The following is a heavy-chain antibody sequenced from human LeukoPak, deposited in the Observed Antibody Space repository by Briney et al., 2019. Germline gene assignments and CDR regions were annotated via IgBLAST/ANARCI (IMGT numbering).Heavy chain of an antibody. J-gene: IGHJ4*02. CDR2: IYYSGST. CDR1: GGSIGSSSYY. Sequence: PSETLSLTCTVSGGSIGSSSYYWGWIRQPPGKGLEWIGSIYYSGSTYYNPSLKSRVTISVDTSKNQFSLKLSSVTAADTAVYYCARHGWEWELMYYFDYWGQGTLVTVSS. V-gene: IGHV4-39*07. D-gene: IGHD1-26*01. CDR3: ARHGWEWELMYYFDY.